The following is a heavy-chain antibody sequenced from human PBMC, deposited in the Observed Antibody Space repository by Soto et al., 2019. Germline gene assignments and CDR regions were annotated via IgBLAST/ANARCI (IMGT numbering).Heavy chain of an antibody. CDR3: ARELSTIIRAYN. CDR2: ISPYDHSF. Sequence: EVQPVESGGGLVKPGGSLRLSCAASGFTFTSHNIYWFRQAPGKGLEWVSSISPYDHSFYYADSVKGRFTVSKDNAKSSVFLQMDSLRAEDTAIYYCARELSTIIRAYNWGQGTLVTVSS. J-gene: IGHJ4*02. D-gene: IGHD1-26*01. V-gene: IGHV3-21*02. CDR1: GFTFTSHN.